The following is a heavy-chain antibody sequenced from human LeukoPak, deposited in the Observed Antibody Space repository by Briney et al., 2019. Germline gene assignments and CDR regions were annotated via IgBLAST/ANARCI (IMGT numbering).Heavy chain of an antibody. CDR1: GGTFSSYA. J-gene: IGHJ4*02. CDR3: ARDRHIVATIVGGGDFDY. Sequence: ASVKVSCKASGGTFSSYAISWVRQAPGQGLEWMGRIIPIFGTANYAQKFQGRVTITTDESTSTAYMELSSLRSEDTAVYYCARDRHIVATIVGGGDFDYWGQGTLVTVSS. D-gene: IGHD5-12*01. CDR2: IIPIFGTA. V-gene: IGHV1-69*05.